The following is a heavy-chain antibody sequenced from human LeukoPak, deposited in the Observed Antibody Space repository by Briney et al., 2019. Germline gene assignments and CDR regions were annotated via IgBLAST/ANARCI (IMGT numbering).Heavy chain of an antibody. CDR2: INPNSGGT. D-gene: IGHD3-22*01. CDR1: GYTFTGYY. CDR3: ARDRGEYYYGSSGYLFDP. Sequence: GASVKVSCKASGYTFTGYYMHWVRQAPGQGLEWMGRINPNSGGTNYAQKFQGRVTMTRDTFISTAYMELSRLRSDDTAVYYCARDRGEYYYGSSGYLFDPWGQGTLVTVSS. V-gene: IGHV1-2*06. J-gene: IGHJ5*02.